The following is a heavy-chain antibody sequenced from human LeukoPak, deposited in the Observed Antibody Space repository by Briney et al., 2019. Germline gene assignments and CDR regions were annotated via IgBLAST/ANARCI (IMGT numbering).Heavy chain of an antibody. V-gene: IGHV4-59*08. CDR3: ARHTIGSGWTVDS. D-gene: IGHD6-19*01. J-gene: IGHJ4*02. CDR1: GGSMSSYY. CDR2: IFYSGNT. Sequence: PSETLSLTCTVPGGSMSSYYWSWIRQPPGKGLEWIGYIFYSGNTNYNPSLQSRVTISVDTSKNQFSLKMSSVTAADTAVYYCARHTIGSGWTVDSCGQGTLVTVSA.